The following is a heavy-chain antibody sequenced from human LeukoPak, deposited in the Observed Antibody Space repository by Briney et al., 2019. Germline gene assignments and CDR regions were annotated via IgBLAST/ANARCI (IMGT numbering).Heavy chain of an antibody. CDR2: IIPIFGTA. CDR3: ARDLGYCSGGSCRIFDY. CDR1: GGTFSSYA. V-gene: IGHV1-69*05. Sequence: SVKVSCKASGGTFSSYAISWVRQAPGQGLEWMGRIIPIFGTANYAQKFQDRVTITTDESTSTAYMELSSLRSEDTAVYYCARDLGYCSGGSCRIFDYWGQGTLVTVSS. D-gene: IGHD2-15*01. J-gene: IGHJ4*02.